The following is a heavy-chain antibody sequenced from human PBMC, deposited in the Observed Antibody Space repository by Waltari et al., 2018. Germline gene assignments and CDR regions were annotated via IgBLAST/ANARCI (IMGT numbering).Heavy chain of an antibody. V-gene: IGHV4-39*01. D-gene: IGHD5-12*01. CDR3: ARHWKKSGYRFDP. J-gene: IGHJ5*02. CDR1: GGSVSSSRYY. CDR2: IYYSGST. Sequence: QLQLQESGPGLVKPSETLSLTCTVSGGSVSSSRYYWGLIRQAPGKGLEWIGSIYYSGSTYYNPTLKSRVTISGDTSKNQCSLKLSSVTAADTAVYYCARHWKKSGYRFDPWGQGTLVTVSS.